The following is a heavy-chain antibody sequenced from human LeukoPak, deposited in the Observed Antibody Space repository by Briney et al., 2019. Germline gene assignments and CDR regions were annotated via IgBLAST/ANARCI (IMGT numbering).Heavy chain of an antibody. V-gene: IGHV1-18*01. J-gene: IGHJ5*02. CDR2: ISAYNGNT. Sequence: ASVKVSCKASGYTFTCYGISWVRQAPGQGLEWMGWISAYNGNTNYAQKLQGRVTMTTDTSTSTAYMELRSLRSDDTAVYYCARGRSAAAEIKDNWFDPWGQGTLVTVSS. D-gene: IGHD6-13*01. CDR3: ARGRSAAAEIKDNWFDP. CDR1: GYTFTCYG.